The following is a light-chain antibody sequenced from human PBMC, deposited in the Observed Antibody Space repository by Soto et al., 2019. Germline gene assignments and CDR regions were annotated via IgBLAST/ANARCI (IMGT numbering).Light chain of an antibody. CDR2: DVS. CDR3: SSYTSSITLV. V-gene: IGLV2-14*03. CDR1: SSDVGGYNY. J-gene: IGLJ2*01. Sequence: SALPQPASVSGSPGQSITISCTGTSSDVGGYNYVSWYQQHPGKAPKLMIYDVSNRPSGVSNRFSGSKSGNTASLSISGLQAEDEADYYCSSYTSSITLVFGGGTKVTVL.